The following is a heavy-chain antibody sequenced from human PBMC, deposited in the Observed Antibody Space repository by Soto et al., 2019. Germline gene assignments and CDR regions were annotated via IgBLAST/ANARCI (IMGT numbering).Heavy chain of an antibody. Sequence: PWWSLRLSCLASVFTFSSYSMNWFRQAPGKGLEWVSSISSSSDYIFYADSLKGRFTISRDNAKNSLYLQMNSLRAEDTAIYYCARVLHFDSSGYSVWGQGTLVTV. CDR1: VFTFSSYS. CDR2: ISSSSDYI. D-gene: IGHD3-22*01. CDR3: ARVLHFDSSGYSV. J-gene: IGHJ4*02. V-gene: IGHV3-21*01.